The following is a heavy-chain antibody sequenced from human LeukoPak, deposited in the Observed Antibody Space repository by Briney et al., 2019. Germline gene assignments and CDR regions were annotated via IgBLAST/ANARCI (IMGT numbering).Heavy chain of an antibody. J-gene: IGHJ4*02. Sequence: GGSLRLSCAASGFTFSDYWMTWVRQAPGKGPEWVANIKQDGSEKYYVDCVRGRFTISRDNAKNSLFLQMNSLRVEDTAVYYCARRGGSSSRRSPIDYWGQGTLVTVSS. D-gene: IGHD6-6*01. V-gene: IGHV3-7*01. CDR1: GFTFSDYW. CDR2: IKQDGSEK. CDR3: ARRGGSSSRRSPIDY.